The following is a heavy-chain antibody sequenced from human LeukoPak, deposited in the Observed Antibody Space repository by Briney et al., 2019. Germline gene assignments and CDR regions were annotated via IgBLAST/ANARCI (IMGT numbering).Heavy chain of an antibody. CDR1: GFTFSGSP. J-gene: IGHJ3*02. CDR3: TRLQSPGAFDI. V-gene: IGHV3-73*01. Sequence: GGSLRLSCAASGFTFSGSPMHWVRQASGKGLEWVGRIRSKANSYATAYAASVKGRFTISRDDSKNTAYLQKNSLKTEDTAVYYCTRLQSPGAFDIWGQGTMVTVSS. CDR2: IRSKANSYAT.